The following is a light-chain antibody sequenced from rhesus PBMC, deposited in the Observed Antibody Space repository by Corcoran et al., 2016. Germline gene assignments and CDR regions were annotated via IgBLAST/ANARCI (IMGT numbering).Light chain of an antibody. V-gene: IGKV1-18*01. J-gene: IGKJ1*01. CDR1: QGISSW. CDR3: QQGYNTPRT. Sequence: DIQMTQSPSSLSASVGDKVTITCRASQGISSWLAWYQQKPGKAPKLVIYAASSLQSGVPSRFSGSGSGTYYTLTISSLQPEDFATYYCQQGYNTPRTFGQGTKVEIK. CDR2: AAS.